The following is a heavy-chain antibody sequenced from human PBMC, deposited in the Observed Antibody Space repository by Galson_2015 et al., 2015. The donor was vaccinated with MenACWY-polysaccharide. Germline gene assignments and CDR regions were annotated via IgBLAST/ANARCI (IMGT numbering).Heavy chain of an antibody. CDR1: GFPVNSNF. D-gene: IGHD1-7*01. V-gene: IGHV3-53*01. J-gene: IGHJ4*02. CDR3: AHLTDGNYPRY. CDR2: LYIGDNT. Sequence: SLRLSCAASGFPVNSNFMTWVRRAPGKGLEWVSTLYIGDNTLYADSVKGRFTNSRDNSKNTLYLQMNSLRADDTAVYFCAHLTDGNYPRYWGQGTLVTVSS.